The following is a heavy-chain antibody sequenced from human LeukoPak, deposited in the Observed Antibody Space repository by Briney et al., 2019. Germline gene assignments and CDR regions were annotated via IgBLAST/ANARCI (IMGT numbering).Heavy chain of an antibody. V-gene: IGHV4-34*01. Sequence: SETLSLTCAVYGGSFSGYYWSWIRQPPGKGLEWIGEINHSGSTNYNPSLKSRVTISVDTSKNQFSLKLSSVTAADTAVYYCARAGDKSSSSDECFNYWGQGTLVTVSS. CDR2: INHSGST. CDR3: ARAGDKSSSSDECFNY. CDR1: GGSFSGYY. D-gene: IGHD6-6*01. J-gene: IGHJ4*02.